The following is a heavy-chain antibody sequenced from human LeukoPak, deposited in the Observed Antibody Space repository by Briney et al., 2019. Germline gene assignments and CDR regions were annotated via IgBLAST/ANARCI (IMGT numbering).Heavy chain of an antibody. V-gene: IGHV1-18*01. Sequence: ASVKVSCKTSGYTFTTYGISWVRQAPGQGLEWMGWINAYNGNTIYAQKLQGRVTMTTDTSASTAYMELRSLRSDDTAVYYCARASDLDSFDYWGQGTLVTVSS. J-gene: IGHJ4*02. CDR2: INAYNGNT. CDR1: GYTFTTYG. CDR3: ARASDLDSFDY.